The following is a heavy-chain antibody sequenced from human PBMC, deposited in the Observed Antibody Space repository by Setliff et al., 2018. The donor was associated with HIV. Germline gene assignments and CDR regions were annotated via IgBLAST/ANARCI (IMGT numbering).Heavy chain of an antibody. CDR1: GFTFMNYA. CDR2: ISGSGGNT. J-gene: IGHJ1*01. CDR3: TRDNYDSSGHSTEEHFQH. V-gene: IGHV3-23*01. Sequence: GGSLRLSCAASGFTFMNYAMSWVRQAPGKGLAWVSTISGSGGNTYYADSVKGRFTISRDDSKSIAYLQMNSLKTEDTAVYYCTRDNYDSSGHSTEEHFQHWGQDTLVTVSS. D-gene: IGHD3-22*01.